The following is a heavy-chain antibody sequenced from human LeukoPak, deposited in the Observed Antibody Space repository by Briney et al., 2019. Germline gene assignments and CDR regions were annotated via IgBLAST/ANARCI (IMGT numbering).Heavy chain of an antibody. CDR2: INHSGST. D-gene: IGHD3-22*01. CDR3: ARKERTYYYDSSGYYGY. J-gene: IGHJ4*02. CDR1: GGSFSGYY. V-gene: IGHV4-34*01. Sequence: NPSETLSLTCAVYGGSFSGYYWSWIRQPPGKGLEWIGEINHSGSTNYNPSLKSRVTISVDTSRNQFSLKLSSVTAADTAVYYCARKERTYYYDSSGYYGYWGQGTLVTVSS.